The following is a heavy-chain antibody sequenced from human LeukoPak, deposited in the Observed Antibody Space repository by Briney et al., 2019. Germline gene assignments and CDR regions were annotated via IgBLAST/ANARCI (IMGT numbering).Heavy chain of an antibody. CDR3: AKPRLMTMIGGAFDY. D-gene: IGHD3-22*01. CDR2: ISYDGSNK. Sequence: PGRSLRLSCAASGFSFSNYGMHWVRQAPGKGLEWVAVISYDGSNKYCADSVKGRFTISRDNSKNTLYLEMNSLRAEDTAVYYCAKPRLMTMIGGAFDYWGQGTLVTVSS. CDR1: GFSFSNYG. J-gene: IGHJ4*02. V-gene: IGHV3-30*18.